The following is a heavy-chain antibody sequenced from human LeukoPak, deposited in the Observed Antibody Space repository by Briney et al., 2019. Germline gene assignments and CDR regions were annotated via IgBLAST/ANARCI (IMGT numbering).Heavy chain of an antibody. V-gene: IGHV1-69*01. D-gene: IGHD3-3*01. CDR3: ARDVLRFLEWPSYYYYYMDV. Sequence: SVKVSCKASGGTFSSYAISGVRQAPGQGLEWMGGIIPIFGTANYAQKFQGRVAITADESTSTAYMELSSLRSEDTAVYYCARDVLRFLEWPSYYYYYMDVWGKGTTVTVSS. CDR2: IIPIFGTA. J-gene: IGHJ6*03. CDR1: GGTFSSYA.